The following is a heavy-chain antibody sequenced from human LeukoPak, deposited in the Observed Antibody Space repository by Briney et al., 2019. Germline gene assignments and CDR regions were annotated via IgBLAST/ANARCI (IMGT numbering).Heavy chain of an antibody. CDR2: ISGSGGST. D-gene: IGHD5-12*01. CDR1: GFTFSSYA. J-gene: IGHJ4*02. V-gene: IGHV3-23*01. CDR3: ARDGDGYKSIPFDY. Sequence: GGSLRLSCAASGFTFSSYAMSWVRQAPGKGLEWVSAISGSGGSTYYADSVKGRFTISRDNAKNSLYLQMNNLSIEDTAVYYCARDGDGYKSIPFDYWGQGALVTVSS.